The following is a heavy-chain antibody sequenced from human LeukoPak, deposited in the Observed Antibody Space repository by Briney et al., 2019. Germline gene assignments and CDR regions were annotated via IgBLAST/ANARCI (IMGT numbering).Heavy chain of an antibody. Sequence: PGGSLRLSCAASGFTFSNFEFNWVRQAPGKGLEWVSYISSSGSTVCYADSVKGRFTISRDSAKNSLYLQMNSLRAEDTAVYYCARVYRSGGSIDYWGQGTLVTVSS. V-gene: IGHV3-48*03. CDR2: ISSSGSTV. CDR1: GFTFSNFE. D-gene: IGHD2-15*01. J-gene: IGHJ4*02. CDR3: ARVYRSGGSIDY.